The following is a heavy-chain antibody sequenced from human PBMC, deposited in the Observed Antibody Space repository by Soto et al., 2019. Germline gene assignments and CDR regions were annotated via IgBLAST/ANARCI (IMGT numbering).Heavy chain of an antibody. V-gene: IGHV1-69*01. J-gene: IGHJ6*02. CDR1: GGTFSSYA. CDR2: IIPIFSTA. CDR3: ASSRITIFGVPPMAKYYYYGMDV. D-gene: IGHD3-3*01. Sequence: QVQLAQSGAEVKKPGSSVKVSCKASGGTFSSYAISWVRQAPGQGLEWMGGIIPIFSTANYAQKFQGRVTITADESTSTVYVELSSLRSEDTAVFYCASSRITIFGVPPMAKYYYYGMDVWGQGTTVTVSS.